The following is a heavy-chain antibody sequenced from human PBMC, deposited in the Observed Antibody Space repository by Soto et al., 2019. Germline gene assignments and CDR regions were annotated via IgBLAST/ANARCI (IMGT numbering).Heavy chain of an antibody. Sequence: GGSLRLSCAASGFTFSSYGMHWVRQAPGKGLEWVAVISYDGSNKYYADSVKGRFTISRDNSKNTLYLQMNSLRAEDTAVYYCAKEDSDSSGYQYYFDYWGQGTLVTVSS. CDR3: AKEDSDSSGYQYYFDY. CDR2: ISYDGSNK. J-gene: IGHJ4*02. V-gene: IGHV3-30*18. D-gene: IGHD3-22*01. CDR1: GFTFSSYG.